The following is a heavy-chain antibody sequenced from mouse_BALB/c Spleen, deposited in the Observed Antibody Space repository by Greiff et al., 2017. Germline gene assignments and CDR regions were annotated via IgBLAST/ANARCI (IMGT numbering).Heavy chain of an antibody. Sequence: VQLKESGAELVRSGASVKLSCTASGFNIKDYYMHWVKQRPEQGLEWIGWIDPENGDTEYAPKFQGKATMTADTSSNTAYLQLSSLTSEDTAVYCCNALYDGYYNYFDYWGQGTTLTVSS. V-gene: IGHV14-4*02. CDR1: GFNIKDYY. CDR3: NALYDGYYNYFDY. D-gene: IGHD2-3*01. J-gene: IGHJ2*01. CDR2: IDPENGDT.